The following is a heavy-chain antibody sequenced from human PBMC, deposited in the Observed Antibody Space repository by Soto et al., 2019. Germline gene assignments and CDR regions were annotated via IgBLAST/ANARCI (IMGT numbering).Heavy chain of an antibody. J-gene: IGHJ4*02. Sequence: LRLSCAASGFTFSNSAMTWVRQAPAKGLEWVSTIRDSDSGGSTFYADSVKGRFTISRDDSKNTLYLQMSSLRAEDTAMYYCAKVRVGIDVDFDYWGQGALVTVSS. CDR2: IRDSDSGGST. CDR1: GFTFSNSA. V-gene: IGHV3-23*01. D-gene: IGHD2-21*01. CDR3: AKVRVGIDVDFDY.